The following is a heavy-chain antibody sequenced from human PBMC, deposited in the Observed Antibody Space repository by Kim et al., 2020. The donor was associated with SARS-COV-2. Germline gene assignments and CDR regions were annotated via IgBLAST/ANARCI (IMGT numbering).Heavy chain of an antibody. CDR1: GGSFSGYY. CDR3: ARGAPKRGYSYGYLGGGVDY. J-gene: IGHJ4*02. V-gene: IGHV4-34*01. CDR2: INHSGST. D-gene: IGHD5-18*01. Sequence: SETLSLTCAVYGGSFSGYYWSWIRQPPGKGLEWIGEINHSGSTNYNPSLKSRVTISVDTSKNQFSLKLSSVTAADTAVYYCARGAPKRGYSYGYLGGGVDYWGQGTLVTVSS.